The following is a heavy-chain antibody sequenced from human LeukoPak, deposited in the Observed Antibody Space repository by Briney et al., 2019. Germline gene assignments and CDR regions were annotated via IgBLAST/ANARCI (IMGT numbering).Heavy chain of an antibody. CDR1: GFTFSSYG. CDR3: AKDHGDYSFDY. Sequence: GGSLRLSCAASGFTFSSYGMSWVRQAPGKGLEWVSALSGNGVKTYYADSVKGRFTVSRDNSKNTLYLHMSSLRVEDTAVYYCAKDHGDYSFDYWGQGTLVTVSS. D-gene: IGHD4-17*01. J-gene: IGHJ4*02. V-gene: IGHV3-23*01. CDR2: LSGNGVKT.